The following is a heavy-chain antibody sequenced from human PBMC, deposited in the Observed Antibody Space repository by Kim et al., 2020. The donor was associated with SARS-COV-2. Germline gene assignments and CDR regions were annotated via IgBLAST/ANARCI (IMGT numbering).Heavy chain of an antibody. V-gene: IGHV1-46*01. Sequence: TYAQRFQGRFTMTTDTSSSTVYMDLNSLRSEDTAVYYCVKGRFVAIYYFDYWGQGTRVTVSS. J-gene: IGHJ4*02. CDR3: VKGRFVAIYYFDY. D-gene: IGHD5-12*01.